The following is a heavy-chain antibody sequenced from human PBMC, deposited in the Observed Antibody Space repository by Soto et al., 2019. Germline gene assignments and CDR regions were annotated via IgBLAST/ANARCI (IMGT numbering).Heavy chain of an antibody. CDR3: AKSTGGTANGMGV. V-gene: IGHV3-9*01. J-gene: IGHJ6*02. D-gene: IGHD2-8*02. CDR1: GFSFDDYA. CDR2: ISWNSGTI. Sequence: EVQVVESGGGLVQPGRSLRLSCAASGFSFDDYAMHWVRQAPGKGLEWVSGISWNSGTIGYADSVKGRFTISRDNAKNSVYLQMNSLRAEDTALYYCAKSTGGTANGMGVWGQGTTVTVS.